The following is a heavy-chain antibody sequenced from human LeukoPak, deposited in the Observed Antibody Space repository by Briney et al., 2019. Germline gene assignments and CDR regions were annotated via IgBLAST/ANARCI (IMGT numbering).Heavy chain of an antibody. CDR1: GGSISSYY. CDR2: IYYSGST. Sequence: PSETLSLTCTVSGGSISSYYWSWIRQPPGKGLEWIGYIYYSGSTNYNPSLKSRVTISVDTSKNQFSLKLSSVTAADTAVYYCARLLGPPATVTTSGAFDIWGQGTMVTVSS. J-gene: IGHJ3*02. CDR3: ARLLGPPATVTTSGAFDI. D-gene: IGHD4-17*01. V-gene: IGHV4-59*08.